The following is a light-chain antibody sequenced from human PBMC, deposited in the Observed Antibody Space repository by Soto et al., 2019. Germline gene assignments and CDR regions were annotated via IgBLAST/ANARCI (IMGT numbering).Light chain of an antibody. CDR1: SSDVGGYNY. CDR3: SSYTSSNTLVV. V-gene: IGLV2-14*01. CDR2: EVG. J-gene: IGLJ2*01. Sequence: QSALTQPASVSGSLGQSITISCTGTSSDVGGYNYVSWYQQHPGKAPKLLIYEVGNRPSGVSNRFSGSKSGNTASLTISGLQAEDEADYYCSSYTSSNTLVVFGGGTQLTVL.